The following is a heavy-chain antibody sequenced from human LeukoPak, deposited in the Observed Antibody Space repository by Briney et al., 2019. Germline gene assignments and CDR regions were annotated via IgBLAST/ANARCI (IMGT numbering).Heavy chain of an antibody. Sequence: ASVKVSCKASGYTFTSYGISWVRQAPGQGLEWMGWISAYNGNTNYAQKLQGRVTMTTDTSTSTAYMELRSLRSDDTAVYYCARDTVDIVATISQFVYWGQGTLVTVSS. CDR1: GYTFTSYG. J-gene: IGHJ4*02. V-gene: IGHV1-18*04. CDR2: ISAYNGNT. CDR3: ARDTVDIVATISQFVY. D-gene: IGHD5-12*01.